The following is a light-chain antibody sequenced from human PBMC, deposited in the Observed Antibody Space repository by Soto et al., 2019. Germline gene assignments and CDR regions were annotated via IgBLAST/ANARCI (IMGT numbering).Light chain of an antibody. CDR1: QSVTSN. V-gene: IGKV3D-15*01. CDR3: QQYKKWPLWP. Sequence: EIVLTQSPGTLSLSPGERATLSCRASQSVTSNYLAWYQQRPGQAPRLLIFGTSTRATGIPDKFSGSGSGKEFTLTSSSLQSEDVAVYYCQQYKKWPLWPVGQGTKG. CDR2: GTS. J-gene: IGKJ1*01.